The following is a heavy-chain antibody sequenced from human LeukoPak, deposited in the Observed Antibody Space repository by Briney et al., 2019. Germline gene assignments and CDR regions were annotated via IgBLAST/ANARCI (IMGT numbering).Heavy chain of an antibody. V-gene: IGHV1-18*01. CDR1: GYTFTSYG. CDR3: ARDRDPTYYYDSSGYYPYYFDY. J-gene: IGHJ4*02. CDR2: ISAYNGNT. D-gene: IGHD3-22*01. Sequence: ASVKVSCKASGYTFTSYGISWVRQAPGQGLEWMGWISAYNGNTNYAQKLQGRVTMTTDTSTSTAYMELRSLRSDDTAVYYCARDRDPTYYYDSSGYYPYYFDYWGQGTLVTVSS.